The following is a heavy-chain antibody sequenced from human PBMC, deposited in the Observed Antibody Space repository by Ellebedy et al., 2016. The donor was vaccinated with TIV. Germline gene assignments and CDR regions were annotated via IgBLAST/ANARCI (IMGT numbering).Heavy chain of an antibody. CDR3: ARQPHYYDSSGYYRGYFDY. D-gene: IGHD3-22*01. V-gene: IGHV5-51*01. J-gene: IGHJ4*02. Sequence: GESLKISCKGSGYSFTSYWIGWVRQMPGKGLEWMGIIYPGDSDTRYSPSFQGQVTISADKSISTAYLQWSSLKASDTAMYYCARQPHYYDSSGYYRGYFDYWGQGTLVTVPS. CDR1: GYSFTSYW. CDR2: IYPGDSDT.